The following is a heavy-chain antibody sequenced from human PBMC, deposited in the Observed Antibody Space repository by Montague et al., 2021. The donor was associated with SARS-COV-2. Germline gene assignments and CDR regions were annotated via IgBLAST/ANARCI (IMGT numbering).Heavy chain of an antibody. CDR3: ARGKRLPGNYYFDY. V-gene: IGHV4-39*02. D-gene: IGHD6-25*01. Sequence: SETLSLTCTVSGGSITIYNHYWTWIRQPPGKGLEWIGSIYYSGSTYYNPSLESRVTMSADTSKYQFFLRVTSVTAADTAVYYCARGKRLPGNYYFDYWGQGFLATVSS. CDR1: GGSITIYNHY. CDR2: IYYSGST. J-gene: IGHJ4*02.